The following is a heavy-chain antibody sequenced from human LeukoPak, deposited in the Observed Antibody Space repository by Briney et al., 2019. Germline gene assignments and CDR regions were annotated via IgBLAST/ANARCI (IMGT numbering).Heavy chain of an antibody. Sequence: GGSLRLSCAASGFTFSSYSMNWVRQAPGKGLEWVSSISSSSSYIYYADSVKGRFTISRDNAKNSLYLQMNSLRAEDTAVYYCARDHSGAVAVHYWGQGTLVTVSS. CDR2: ISSSSSYI. J-gene: IGHJ4*02. CDR3: ARDHSGAVAVHY. D-gene: IGHD6-19*01. V-gene: IGHV3-21*01. CDR1: GFTFSSYS.